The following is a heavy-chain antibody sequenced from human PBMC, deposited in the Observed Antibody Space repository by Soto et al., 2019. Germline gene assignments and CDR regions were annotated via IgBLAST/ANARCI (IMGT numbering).Heavy chain of an antibody. CDR1: GFTFSSYG. J-gene: IGHJ4*02. CDR2: IWYDGSNK. Sequence: QVQLVESGGGVVQPGRSLRLSCAASGFTFSSYGMHWVRQAPGKGLEWVAVIWYDGSNKYYADSVKGRFTIPRDNSKNARYLQMNIRRTEDPAVYYCARGEVRSGYFDYWGQGTLVTVSS. CDR3: ARGEVRSGYFDY. V-gene: IGHV3-33*01. D-gene: IGHD3-22*01.